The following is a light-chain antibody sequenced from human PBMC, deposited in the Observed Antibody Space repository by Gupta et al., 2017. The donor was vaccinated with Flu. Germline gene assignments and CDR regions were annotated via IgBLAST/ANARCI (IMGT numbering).Light chain of an antibody. CDR3: AAWDDSLSGWV. V-gene: IGLV1-47*01. J-gene: IGLJ3*02. CDR2: RNN. Sequence: HSVLTQPPSASGTPGHRVTISCSGSSPNIGSNYGYWYQQLPGTAPKLLIYRNNQRPSGVPDRFSSSKSGTSASLAISGLRSEDEADYYCAAWDDSLSGWVFGGGTKLTVL. CDR1: SPNIGSNY.